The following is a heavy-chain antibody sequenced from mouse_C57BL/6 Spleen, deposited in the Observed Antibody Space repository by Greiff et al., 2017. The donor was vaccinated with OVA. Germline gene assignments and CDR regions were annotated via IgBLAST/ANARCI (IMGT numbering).Heavy chain of an antibody. V-gene: IGHV5-17*01. CDR1: GFTFSDYG. CDR2: ISSGSSTI. J-gene: IGHJ3*01. Sequence: EVQVVESGGGLVKPGGSLKLSCAASGFTFSDYGMHWVRQAPEKGLEWVAYISSGSSTIYYADTVKGRFTISRDNAKNTLFLQMTSLRSEDTAMYYCANGDRLPAWFAYWGQGTLVTVSA. D-gene: IGHD3-2*01. CDR3: ANGDRLPAWFAY.